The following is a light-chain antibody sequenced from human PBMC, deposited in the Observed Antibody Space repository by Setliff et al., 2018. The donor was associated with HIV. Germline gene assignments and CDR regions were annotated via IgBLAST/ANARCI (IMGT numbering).Light chain of an antibody. CDR3: SSYVSSNNNYV. CDR2: DVN. CDR1: SSNIGAGYD. V-gene: IGLV1-40*01. Sequence: QSVLTQPPSVSGAPGQRVTISCTGNSSNIGAGYDVPGYQQLPGTAPKLVIYDVNDRPSGVSDRFSGAKSGNTASLTISGLQPEDEADYYCSSYVSSNNNYVFGTGTKVTVL. J-gene: IGLJ1*01.